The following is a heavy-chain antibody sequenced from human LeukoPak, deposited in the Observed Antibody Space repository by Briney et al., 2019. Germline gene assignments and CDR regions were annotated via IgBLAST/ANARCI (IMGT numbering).Heavy chain of an antibody. CDR2: IYYSGST. Sequence: SETLSLTCTVSGGSISSYYWSWIRQPPGKGLEWIGYIYYSGSTNYNPSLKSRVTISVDTSKNQFSLKLSSVTAADTAVYYCARDRELLRWGQGTLVTVSS. V-gene: IGHV4-59*01. CDR3: ARDRELLR. J-gene: IGHJ4*02. CDR1: GGSISSYY. D-gene: IGHD1-26*01.